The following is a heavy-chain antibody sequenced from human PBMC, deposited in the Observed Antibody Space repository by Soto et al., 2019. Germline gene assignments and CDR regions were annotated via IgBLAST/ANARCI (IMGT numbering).Heavy chain of an antibody. V-gene: IGHV1-8*01. CDR3: ARGWAYCSGGSCYGEGFDP. D-gene: IGHD2-15*01. CDR1: GYTFTRYD. J-gene: IGHJ5*02. CDR2: MNPNSGNT. Sequence: QVQLVQSGAEVKKPGASVKVSCKASGYTFTRYDINWVRQATGQGREWMGWMNPNSGNTGYAQKFQGRVTMTRNTSISTAYMELSSLRSEDTAVYYCARGWAYCSGGSCYGEGFDPWGQGTLVTVSS.